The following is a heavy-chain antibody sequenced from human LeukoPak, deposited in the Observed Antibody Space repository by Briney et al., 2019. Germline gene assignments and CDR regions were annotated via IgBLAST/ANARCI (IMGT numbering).Heavy chain of an antibody. CDR1: GFTFSSYW. V-gene: IGHV3-7*01. D-gene: IGHD3-10*01. CDR3: ARDYNAAPRPYYYYYMDV. Sequence: GGSLRLSCAASGFTFSSYWMSWVRQAPGKGLEWVANIKQDGSEKYYVDSVKGRFTISRDNAKNSLYLQMNSLRAEDTAVYYCARDYNAAPRPYYYYYMDVWVKGTTVNVSS. J-gene: IGHJ6*03. CDR2: IKQDGSEK.